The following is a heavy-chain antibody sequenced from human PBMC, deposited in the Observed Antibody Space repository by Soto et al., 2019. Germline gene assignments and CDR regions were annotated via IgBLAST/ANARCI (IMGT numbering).Heavy chain of an antibody. CDR3: AKRGLSHNDY. Sequence: GGSLRLSCAASGFTFSNYAMSWVRQAPGKGLEWVSAITGSGGSTYYADSVKGRFTIFRDNSKNTLYLQMNSLRAEDTALYYCAKRGLSHNDYWGQGTLVTVSS. J-gene: IGHJ4*02. V-gene: IGHV3-23*01. CDR2: ITGSGGST. CDR1: GFTFSNYA.